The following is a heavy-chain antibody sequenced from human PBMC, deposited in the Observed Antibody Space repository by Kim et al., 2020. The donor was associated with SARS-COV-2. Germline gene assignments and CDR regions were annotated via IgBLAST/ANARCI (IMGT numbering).Heavy chain of an antibody. Sequence: KLYVDSVRGRFTISKDNAKNSVDLQMSSLRVEYTAVYYCARDNYGDYPDWGQGTLVTVSS. CDR2: K. CDR3: ARDNYGDYPD. D-gene: IGHD3-16*01. V-gene: IGHV3-7*01. J-gene: IGHJ4*02.